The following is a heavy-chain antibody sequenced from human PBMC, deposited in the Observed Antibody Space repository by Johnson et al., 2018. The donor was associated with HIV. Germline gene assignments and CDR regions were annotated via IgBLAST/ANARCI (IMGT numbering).Heavy chain of an antibody. Sequence: QVQLVESGGGVVQPGRSLRLSCAASGFTFSSYAMHWVRQAPGKGLEWVAVISYDGSNKYYADSVKGRFTISRDNSKNKLYLQMNSLRAEDTAVYYCARQTLRAFDIWPRDNGHRLF. V-gene: IGHV3-30-3*01. CDR3: ARQTLRAFDI. CDR1: GFTFSSYA. CDR2: ISYDGSNK. J-gene: IGHJ3*02.